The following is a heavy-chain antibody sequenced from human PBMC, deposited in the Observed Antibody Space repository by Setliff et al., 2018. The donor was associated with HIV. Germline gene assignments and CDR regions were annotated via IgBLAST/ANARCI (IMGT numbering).Heavy chain of an antibody. CDR2: MNQSGTT. Sequence: NPSETLSLTCYVYGTSFSDHYWSWVRQTPGKGLEWIGEMNQSGTTNYNPSLKSRVTMSIDTSERQFSLKLTSVTAADTAVYYCVRWYYCVSGACYRADYWGQGTMVTVSS. D-gene: IGHD2-21*02. CDR1: GTSFSDHY. CDR3: VRWYYCVSGACYRADY. V-gene: IGHV4-34*01. J-gene: IGHJ4*02.